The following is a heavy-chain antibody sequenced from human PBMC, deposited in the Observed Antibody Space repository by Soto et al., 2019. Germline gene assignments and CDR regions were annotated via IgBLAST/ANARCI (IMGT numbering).Heavy chain of an antibody. V-gene: IGHV4-38-2*02. D-gene: IGHD3-22*01. CDR1: GYSISSGYY. CDR3: ARDWYYYDSSGYYRYFDY. CDR2: IYHSGST. Sequence: PSETLSLTCAVSGYSISSGYYWGWIRQPPGKGLEWIGSIYHSGSTHYNPSLKSRVTISVDTSKNQFSLKLSSVTAADTAVYYCARDWYYYDSSGYYRYFDYWGQGTLVTVSS. J-gene: IGHJ4*02.